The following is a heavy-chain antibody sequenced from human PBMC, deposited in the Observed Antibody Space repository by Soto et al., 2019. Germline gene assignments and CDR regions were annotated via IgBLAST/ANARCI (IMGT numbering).Heavy chain of an antibody. CDR3: ARAPSAYSSSWSGWGSSYYYYMDV. CDR2: IYYSGST. Sequence: SETLSLTCTVSGGSISSYYWSWIRQPPGKGLEWIGYIYYSGSTNYNPSLKSRVTISVDTSKNQFSLKLSSVTAADTAVYYCARAPSAYSSSWSGWGSSYYYYMDVWGKGTTVTVSS. J-gene: IGHJ6*03. D-gene: IGHD6-13*01. CDR1: GGSISSYY. V-gene: IGHV4-59*01.